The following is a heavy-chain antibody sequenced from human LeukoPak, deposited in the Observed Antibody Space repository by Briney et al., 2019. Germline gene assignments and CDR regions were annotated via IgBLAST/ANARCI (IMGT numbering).Heavy chain of an antibody. J-gene: IGHJ4*02. CDR1: GFTFSSYS. Sequence: GGSLRLSCAASGFTFSSYSMNWVRHAPGKGLEWVSYISSSSSTIYYADSVKGRFTISRDNSKNTLYLQMNTLRPEDTAVYYCARGPLAYCSGGCYPLAYWGQGTLVTVSS. CDR3: ARGPLAYCSGGCYPLAY. CDR2: ISSSSSTI. V-gene: IGHV3-48*01. D-gene: IGHD2-21*02.